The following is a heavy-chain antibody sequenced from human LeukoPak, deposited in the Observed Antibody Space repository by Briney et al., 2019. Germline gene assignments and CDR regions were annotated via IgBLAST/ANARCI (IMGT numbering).Heavy chain of an antibody. CDR3: ARKRIYDILTGYYPSYWDY. Sequence: SETLSLTCTVSDGSITNYYWGWIRQPPGKGLEWIGSIYYSGSTYYNPSLKSRVTISVDTSKNQFSLKLSSVTAADTAVYYCARKRIYDILTGYYPSYWDYWGQGALVSVSS. J-gene: IGHJ4*02. CDR1: DGSITNYY. D-gene: IGHD3-9*01. V-gene: IGHV4-39*01. CDR2: IYYSGST.